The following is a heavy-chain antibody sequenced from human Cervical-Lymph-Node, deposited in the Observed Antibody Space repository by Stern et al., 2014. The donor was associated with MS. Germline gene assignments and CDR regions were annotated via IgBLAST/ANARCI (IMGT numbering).Heavy chain of an antibody. CDR3: ARHGGSSFVYFDY. V-gene: IGHV5-51*01. Sequence: VQLVESGAEVKKPGESLKISCKGSGYSFTSYWIGWGRQMPGKGLEWMGIIFPGDSDPRYSPSFEGQVTISADKSTSTAYLQWSSLKASDTAMYYCARHGGSSFVYFDYWGQGTLVTVSS. D-gene: IGHD2-15*01. J-gene: IGHJ4*02. CDR1: GYSFTSYW. CDR2: IFPGDSDP.